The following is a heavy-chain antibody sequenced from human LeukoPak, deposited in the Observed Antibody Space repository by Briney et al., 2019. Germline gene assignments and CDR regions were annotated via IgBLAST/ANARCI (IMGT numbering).Heavy chain of an antibody. CDR3: ARMAAAGRHFDY. Sequence: SETLSLTCAVYGGSFSGYYWSWIRPPPGKGLEWIGEINHSGSTNYNPSLKSRVTISVDTSKNQFSLKLSSVTAADTAVYYCARMAAAGRHFDYWGQGTLVTVSS. J-gene: IGHJ4*02. V-gene: IGHV4-34*01. D-gene: IGHD6-13*01. CDR2: INHSGST. CDR1: GGSFSGYY.